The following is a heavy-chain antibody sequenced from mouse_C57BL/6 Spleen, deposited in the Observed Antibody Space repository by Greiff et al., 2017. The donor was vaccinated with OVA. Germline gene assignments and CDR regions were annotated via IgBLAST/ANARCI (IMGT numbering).Heavy chain of an antibody. CDR3: ARHGYGFIMDY. J-gene: IGHJ4*01. V-gene: IGHV5-17*01. CDR1: GFTFSDYG. Sequence: EVKLMESGGGLVKPGGSLKLSCAASGFTFSDYGMHWVRQAPEKGLEWVAYISSGGSTIYYADTVKGRFTISRDNAKNTLFLQMTSLRSEDTAMYYCARHGYGFIMDYWGQGTSVTVSS. CDR2: ISSGGSTI. D-gene: IGHD2-2*01.